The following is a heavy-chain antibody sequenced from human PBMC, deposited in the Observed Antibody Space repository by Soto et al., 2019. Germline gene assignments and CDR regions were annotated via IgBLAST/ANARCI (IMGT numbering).Heavy chain of an antibody. D-gene: IGHD3-10*01. CDR2: ISSSGSTA. J-gene: IGHJ4*02. Sequence: GGSLRLSCAASGFTFSGFELHWVRQAPGKGLEWISYISSSGSTAYYASSVEGRFTISRDNANNSVYLQMDSLRAEDTALYYCTRAAWFPYLSFYWGQGALGTVSS. CDR1: GFTFSGFE. V-gene: IGHV3-48*03. CDR3: TRAAWFPYLSFY.